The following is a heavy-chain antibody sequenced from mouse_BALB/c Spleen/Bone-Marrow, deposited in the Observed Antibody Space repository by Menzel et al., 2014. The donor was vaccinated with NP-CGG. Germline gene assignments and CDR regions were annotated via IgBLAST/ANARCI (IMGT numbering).Heavy chain of an antibody. V-gene: IGHV14-4*02. J-gene: IGHJ4*01. Sequence: EVKLMESGAELVRSGASVKLSCTASGFNIKDYYMHWVKQRPEQGLEWIGWIDPENGDTEYAPKFQGKATMTADTPSNTAYLQLSSLTSEDTAVYYCNGNYYAMDYWGQGTSVTVSS. CDR3: NGNYYAMDY. CDR1: GFNIKDYY. D-gene: IGHD2-1*01. CDR2: IDPENGDT.